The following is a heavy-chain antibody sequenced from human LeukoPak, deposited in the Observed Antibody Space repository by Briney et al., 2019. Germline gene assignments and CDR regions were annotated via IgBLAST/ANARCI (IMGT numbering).Heavy chain of an antibody. CDR3: ARDHLGELFY. J-gene: IGHJ4*02. CDR2: ISAYNGNT. V-gene: IGHV1-18*01. D-gene: IGHD3-10*01. CDR1: GYTFTNYV. Sequence: GASVKVSCKTSGYTFTNYVISWVRQAPGQGLEWMGWISAYNGNTNYAQKLQGRVTMTTDTSTSTAYMELRSLRSDDTAVYYCARDHLGELFYWGQGTLVTVSS.